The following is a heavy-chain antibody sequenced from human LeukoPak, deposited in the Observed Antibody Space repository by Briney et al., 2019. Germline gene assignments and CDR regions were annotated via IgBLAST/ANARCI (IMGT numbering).Heavy chain of an antibody. Sequence: GGSLRLSCAASGFIFSSYAIHWVRQIPGKGLESVAVISYDGSEKYYAGSVRGRFTISRDNSKNTLYLQMTGLRAEDTAVYYCARERGRGRDSPWFDYWGQGTLVTVSS. CDR1: GFIFSSYA. V-gene: IGHV3-30-3*01. CDR2: ISYDGSEK. J-gene: IGHJ4*02. CDR3: ARERGRGRDSPWFDY. D-gene: IGHD1-26*01.